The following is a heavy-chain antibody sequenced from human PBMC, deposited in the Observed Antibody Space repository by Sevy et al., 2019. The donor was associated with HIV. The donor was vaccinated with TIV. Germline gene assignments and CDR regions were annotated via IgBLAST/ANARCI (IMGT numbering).Heavy chain of an antibody. Sequence: GGSLRLSCAASGFAFYDYSMSWIRRAPGKGLEWVATFSFGCGKINYADSVKGRFTISRDNSKNSFYLQMDNLRVEDTALYYCAREGCTRPHDYWGQGTRVTVSS. CDR1: GFAFYDYS. V-gene: IGHV3-23*01. CDR3: AREGCTRPHDY. J-gene: IGHJ4*02. D-gene: IGHD2-8*01. CDR2: FSFGCGKI.